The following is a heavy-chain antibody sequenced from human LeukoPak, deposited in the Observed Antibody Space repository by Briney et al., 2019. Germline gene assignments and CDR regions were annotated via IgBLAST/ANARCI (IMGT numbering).Heavy chain of an antibody. D-gene: IGHD3-10*01. J-gene: IGHJ4*02. CDR3: ARVQYGFGELELHIFDY. Sequence: SETLSLTCTVSNGSMKNFGYYWGWIRQPPGKGLEWIGSIYYSGTTYYNSSLKSRVTISVDTSKNQFSLKLSSVTAADTAVYYCARVQYGFGELELHIFDYWGQGTLVTVSS. CDR2: IYYSGTT. CDR1: NGSMKNFGYY. V-gene: IGHV4-39*07.